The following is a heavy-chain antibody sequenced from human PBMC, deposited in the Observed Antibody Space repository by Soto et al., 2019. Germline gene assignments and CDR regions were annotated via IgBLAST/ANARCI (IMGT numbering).Heavy chain of an antibody. J-gene: IGHJ4*02. CDR3: ARGGYDILTGYYSFDY. CDR2: IYYSGST. Sequence: PSETLSLTWTVSGGSISSYYWSWIRQPPGKGLEWIGYIYYSGSTNYNPSLKSRVTISVDTSKNQFSLKLSSVTAADTAVYYCARGGYDILTGYYSFDYWGQGTLVTVSS. D-gene: IGHD3-9*01. CDR1: GGSISSYY. V-gene: IGHV4-59*01.